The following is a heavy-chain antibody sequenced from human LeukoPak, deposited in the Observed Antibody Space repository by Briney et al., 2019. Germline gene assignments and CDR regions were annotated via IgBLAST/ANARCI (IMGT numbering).Heavy chain of an antibody. CDR1: GFTFSTFD. D-gene: IGHD2/OR15-2a*01. Sequence: GGSLRLPCAASGFTFSTFDMNWVRQAPGKGLEWVSYISSSGSSIYYADSVKGRFTIPRDNAKNSLFLQMDSLRAEDTAVYYCARDVLQRHWGQGTLVTVSS. V-gene: IGHV3-48*03. J-gene: IGHJ4*02. CDR2: ISSSGSSI. CDR3: ARDVLQRH.